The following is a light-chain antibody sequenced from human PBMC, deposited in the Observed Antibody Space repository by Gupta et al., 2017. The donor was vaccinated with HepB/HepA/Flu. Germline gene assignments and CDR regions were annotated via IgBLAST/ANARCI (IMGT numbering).Light chain of an antibody. Sequence: LPITQSPSSVSASVGDRVTITCRASQAISTLLVWYQQKPGKAPKLLIYTASTLQSGVPSRFSGSGSGTDFTLTISNLQPEDCATYYCQQTNSFPLTFGGGTKVEIK. V-gene: IGKV1-12*01. CDR3: QQTNSFPLT. CDR2: TAS. J-gene: IGKJ4*01. CDR1: QAISTL.